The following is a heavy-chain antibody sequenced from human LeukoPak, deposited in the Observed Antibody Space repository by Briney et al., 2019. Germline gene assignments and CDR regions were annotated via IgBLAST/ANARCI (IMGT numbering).Heavy chain of an antibody. CDR2: ITWNGDKT. CDR1: GFNFDDYD. V-gene: IGHV3-20*04. D-gene: IGHD2/OR15-2a*01. CDR3: ARDPFCSSSTVCYFEDGFDP. J-gene: IGHJ5*02. Sequence: GGSLRLSCAASGFNFDDYDMSWVRQVPGKGLEWVSGITWNGDKTGCADSVRGRFAISRDNTKKSLYLQMSSLRAEDTALYYCARDPFCSSSTVCYFEDGFDPWGPGTLVTVSS.